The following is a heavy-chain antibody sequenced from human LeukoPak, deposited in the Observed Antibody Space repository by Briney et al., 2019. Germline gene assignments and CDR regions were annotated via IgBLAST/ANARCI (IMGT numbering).Heavy chain of an antibody. CDR1: GGTFSSYA. V-gene: IGHV1-69*13. Sequence: SVKVSCKASGGTFSSYAISWVRQAPGQGLEWMGGIIPIFGTENYAQKFQGRVTITADESTSTAYMELSSLRSEDTAVYYCARDSRYYDSSGYYLPYWGQGTLVTVSS. CDR3: ARDSRYYDSSGYYLPY. D-gene: IGHD3-22*01. J-gene: IGHJ4*02. CDR2: IIPIFGTE.